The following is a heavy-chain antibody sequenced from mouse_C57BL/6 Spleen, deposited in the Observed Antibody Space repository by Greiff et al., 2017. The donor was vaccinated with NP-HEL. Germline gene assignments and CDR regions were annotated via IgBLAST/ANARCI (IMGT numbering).Heavy chain of an antibody. CDR3: ARSYYDYDGGAFAY. V-gene: IGHV1-54*01. CDR1: GYAFTNYL. D-gene: IGHD2-4*01. J-gene: IGHJ3*01. Sequence: VKLQESGAELVRPGTSVKVSCKASGYAFTNYLIEWVKQRPGQGLEWIGVINPGSGGTNYNEKFKGKATLTADKSSSTAYMQLSSLTSEDSAVYFCARSYYDYDGGAFAYWGQGTLVTVSA. CDR2: INPGSGGT.